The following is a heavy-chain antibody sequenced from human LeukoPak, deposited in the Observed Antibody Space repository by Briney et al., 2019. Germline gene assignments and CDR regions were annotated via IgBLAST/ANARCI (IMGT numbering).Heavy chain of an antibody. CDR1: GFTFSSYA. V-gene: IGHV3-23*01. CDR3: AKSLGIAVAGAGLDY. Sequence: PGGSLRLSCAASGFTFSSYAMSWVRQAPGKGLGWVSAISGSGGSTYYADSVKGRFTISRDNSKNTLYLQMNSLRAEDTAVYYCAKSLGIAVAGAGLDYWGQGTLVTVSS. D-gene: IGHD6-19*01. CDR2: ISGSGGST. J-gene: IGHJ4*02.